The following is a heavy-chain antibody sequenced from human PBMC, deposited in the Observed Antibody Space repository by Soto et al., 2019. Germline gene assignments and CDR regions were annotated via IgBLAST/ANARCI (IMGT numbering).Heavy chain of an antibody. CDR1: GGTFSSYA. CDR3: ARSRDSSSWYPYYYGMDV. J-gene: IGHJ6*02. Sequence: QVQLVQSGAEVKKPGSSVKVSCKASGGTFSSYAISWVRQAPGQGLEWMGGIIPIFGTANYAQKFQGRVTITADESTSPAYMELSSLRSEDTAVYYCARSRDSSSWYPYYYGMDVWGQGTTVTVSS. D-gene: IGHD6-13*01. V-gene: IGHV1-69*01. CDR2: IIPIFGTA.